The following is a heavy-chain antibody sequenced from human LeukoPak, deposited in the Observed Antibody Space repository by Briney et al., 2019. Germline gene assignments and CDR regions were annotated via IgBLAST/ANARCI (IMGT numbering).Heavy chain of an antibody. J-gene: IGHJ6*02. Sequence: HPGGSLRFSCAASGFTFSSWWMSWVRQAPGKGLEWVAHIKKDESERYYVDSTKGRLTISRDNAKNSLYLQMNSLRAEDTAVYYCARGHYGLDVWGQGTTVTVSS. CDR3: ARGHYGLDV. CDR2: IKKDESER. CDR1: GFTFSSWW. V-gene: IGHV3-7*01.